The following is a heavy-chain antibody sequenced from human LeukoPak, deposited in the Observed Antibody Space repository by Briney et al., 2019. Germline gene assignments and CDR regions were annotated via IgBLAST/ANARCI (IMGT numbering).Heavy chain of an antibody. V-gene: IGHV3-30*02. CDR1: GFTFNNFG. Sequence: PGGSLRLSCAATGFTFNNFGMHWVRQAPGKGLEWVAFTQFDGSETYYADSVKGRFTISRDSSKNTLYLQMNSLRAEDTAVYYCAKGGSWELQSPYYYWGQGTLVTVSS. CDR3: AKGGSWELQSPYYY. CDR2: TQFDGSET. J-gene: IGHJ4*02. D-gene: IGHD1-26*01.